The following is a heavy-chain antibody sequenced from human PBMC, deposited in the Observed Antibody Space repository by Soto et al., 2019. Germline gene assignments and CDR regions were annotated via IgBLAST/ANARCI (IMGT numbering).Heavy chain of an antibody. CDR2: INSDGSST. V-gene: IGHV3-74*01. Sequence: GGSLRLSCAASGFTFSSYWMHWVRQAPGKGLVWVSRINSDGSSTSYADSVKGRFTISRDNAKNTLYLQMNRLRAEDTAVYYCARDLGYCSSTSCPSDYGMDVWGQGTTVTVSS. CDR1: GFTFSSYW. CDR3: ARDLGYCSSTSCPSDYGMDV. J-gene: IGHJ6*02. D-gene: IGHD2-2*01.